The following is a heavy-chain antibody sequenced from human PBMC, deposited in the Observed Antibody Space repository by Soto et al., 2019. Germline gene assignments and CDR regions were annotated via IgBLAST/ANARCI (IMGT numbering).Heavy chain of an antibody. CDR3: ASIAAADVGYYGMDV. V-gene: IGHV5-10-1*01. D-gene: IGHD6-13*01. Sequence: GESLKLSCKGSGYSFTSYWISWVRQMPGKGLEWMGRIDPSDSYTNYSPSFQGHVTISADKSISTAYLQWSSLKASDTAMYYCASIAAADVGYYGMDVWGQGTTVTVSS. J-gene: IGHJ6*02. CDR2: IDPSDSYT. CDR1: GYSFTSYW.